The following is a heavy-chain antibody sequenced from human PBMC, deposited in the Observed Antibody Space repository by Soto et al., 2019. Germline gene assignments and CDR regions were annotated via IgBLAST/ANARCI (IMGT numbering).Heavy chain of an antibody. J-gene: IGHJ6*02. CDR3: ARDWGSGYYQAGYYYGMDV. D-gene: IGHD3-22*01. Sequence: PSETLSLTCTVSGGSISSGGYYWSWIRQHPGKGLEWIGYIYCSGSTYYNPSLKSRVTISVDTSKNQFSLKLSSVTAADTAVYYCARDWGSGYYQAGYYYGMDVWGQGTTVTVSS. CDR1: GGSISSGGYY. CDR2: IYCSGST. V-gene: IGHV4-31*03.